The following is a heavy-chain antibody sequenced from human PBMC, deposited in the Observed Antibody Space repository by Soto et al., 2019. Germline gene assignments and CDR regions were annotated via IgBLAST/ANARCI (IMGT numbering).Heavy chain of an antibody. CDR2: ISYDGSNK. Sequence: QVQLVESGGGVVQPGRSLRLSCAASGFTFSSYAMHWVRQAPGKGLEWVAVISYDGSNKYYADSVKGRFTISRDNSKNTLYLQMNSLRAEDTAVYYCARERVAAAGTILYYYGMDVWGQGTTATVSS. J-gene: IGHJ6*02. CDR3: ARERVAAAGTILYYYGMDV. V-gene: IGHV3-30-3*01. CDR1: GFTFSSYA. D-gene: IGHD6-13*01.